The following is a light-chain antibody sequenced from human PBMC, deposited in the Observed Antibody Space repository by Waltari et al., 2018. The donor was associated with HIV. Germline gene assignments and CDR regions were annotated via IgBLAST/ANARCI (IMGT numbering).Light chain of an antibody. V-gene: IGLV1-51*01. Sequence: QSVLTQPPSVSAAPGQKVTISCSGSSANIGDNYVSWYQQLPGTAPKLLIYDNNKRPSGIPDRFSGSKSGPSATLGITGLQTGDEADYYCGTWDSSLSAYVFGTGTKVTVL. CDR3: GTWDSSLSAYV. CDR1: SANIGDNY. J-gene: IGLJ1*01. CDR2: DNN.